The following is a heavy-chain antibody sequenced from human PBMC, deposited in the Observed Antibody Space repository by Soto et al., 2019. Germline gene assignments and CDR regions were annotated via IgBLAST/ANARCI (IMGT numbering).Heavy chain of an antibody. V-gene: IGHV1-69*13. J-gene: IGHJ4*02. CDR2: TIPIFGTA. CDR1: GGTFSSYA. Sequence: SVKVSCKASGGTFSSYAISWVRQAPGQGLEWMGGTIPIFGTANYAQKFQGRVTITADESTSTAYMELSSLRSEDTAVYYCARVTAVAVALFDYWGQGTLVTVSS. D-gene: IGHD6-19*01. CDR3: ARVTAVAVALFDY.